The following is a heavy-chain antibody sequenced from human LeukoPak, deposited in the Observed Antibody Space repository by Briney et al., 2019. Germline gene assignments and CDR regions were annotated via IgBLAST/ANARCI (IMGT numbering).Heavy chain of an antibody. CDR2: ISYDGSNK. V-gene: IGHV3-30*18. J-gene: IGHJ4*02. CDR3: AKDPGYRYFDWLYYFDY. CDR1: GFTFSSYG. D-gene: IGHD3-9*01. Sequence: GGSLRVSCAASGFTFSSYGMHWVRQAPGKGLEWVAVISYDGSNKYYADSVKGRFTISRDNSKNTLYLQMNSLRAEDTAVYYCAKDPGYRYFDWLYYFDYWGQGTLVTVSS.